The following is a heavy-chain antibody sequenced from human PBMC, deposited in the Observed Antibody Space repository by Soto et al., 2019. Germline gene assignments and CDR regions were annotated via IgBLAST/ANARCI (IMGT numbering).Heavy chain of an antibody. V-gene: IGHV3-48*02. CDR2: ISSSSSTI. D-gene: IGHD2-15*01. CDR1: GFTFSSYS. J-gene: IGHJ4*02. Sequence: PGGSLRLSCAASGFTFSSYSMNWVRQAPGKGLEGVSYISSSSSTIYYADSVKGRFTISRDKAKNSLYLQMNSLRDEDTAVYYCARGIVGVVAATDLPDVFDYCDQGTRVTVSS. CDR3: ARGIVGVVAATDLPDVFDY.